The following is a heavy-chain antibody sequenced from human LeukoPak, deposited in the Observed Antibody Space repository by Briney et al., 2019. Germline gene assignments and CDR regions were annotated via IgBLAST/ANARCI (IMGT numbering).Heavy chain of an antibody. CDR3: ARAAPYYYDSSGYSAFDS. CDR1: GFSFSSYG. Sequence: VGSLRLSCAASGFSFSSYGMHWVRLAPGKGLEWVAVISYDGSNKYYADSVKGRFTISRDNSKNSLYLQMNSLRDEDTAVYYCARAAPYYYDSSGYSAFDSWGQGTTVTVSA. D-gene: IGHD3-22*01. CDR2: ISYDGSNK. J-gene: IGHJ3*02. V-gene: IGHV3-30*03.